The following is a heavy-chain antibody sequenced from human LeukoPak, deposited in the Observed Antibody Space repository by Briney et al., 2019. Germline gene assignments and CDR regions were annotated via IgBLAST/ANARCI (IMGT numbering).Heavy chain of an antibody. Sequence: GGSLRLSCTASGFTFSSYWMNWVRQAPGKGLEWVANIKHDGSEKYHVDSVKGRFTISRDNAKNSLYLQMNSLSAEDTAVYYCARALDSLYSSGWPSAGYWGQGTLVTVSS. J-gene: IGHJ4*02. CDR2: IKHDGSEK. D-gene: IGHD6-19*01. CDR3: ARALDSLYSSGWPSAGY. CDR1: GFTFSSYW. V-gene: IGHV3-7*01.